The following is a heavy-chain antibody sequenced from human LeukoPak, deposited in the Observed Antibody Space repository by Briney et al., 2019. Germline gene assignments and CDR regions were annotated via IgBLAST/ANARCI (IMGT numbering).Heavy chain of an antibody. CDR3: AKDGYDYVWGSYSYYFDY. CDR2: VSGSAGRT. Sequence: GGSLRLSCAASGFTFSSFAMTWVRQPPGKGLEWVSTVSGSAGRTDYADSVKGRFTISRDNSKNTLYLQMNSLRAEDTAVYYCAKDGYDYVWGSYSYYFDYWGQGTLVTVSS. J-gene: IGHJ4*02. CDR1: GFTFSSFA. D-gene: IGHD3-16*01. V-gene: IGHV3-23*01.